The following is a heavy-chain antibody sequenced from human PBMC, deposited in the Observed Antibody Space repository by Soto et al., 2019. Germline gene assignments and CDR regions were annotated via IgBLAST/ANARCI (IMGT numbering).Heavy chain of an antibody. CDR1: GYTFTVYD. CDR3: ARGGVFRSSWSHTMGY. CDR2: MNPNSGNT. D-gene: IGHD6-6*01. Sequence: ASVKVSFEASGYTFTVYDINCVRQATGQGLEWMGWMNPNSGNTGYAEKFQGRVTMTRNTSISTAYMELSSLRSEDTAVYYCARGGVFRSSWSHTMGYWGQGTLVTSPQ. J-gene: IGHJ4*02. V-gene: IGHV1-8*01.